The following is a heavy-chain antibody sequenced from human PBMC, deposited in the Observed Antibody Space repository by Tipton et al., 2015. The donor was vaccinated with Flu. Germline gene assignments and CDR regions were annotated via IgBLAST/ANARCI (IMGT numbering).Heavy chain of an antibody. CDR3: ARTEKHYDIWTGYYNFDY. D-gene: IGHD3-9*01. Sequence: TLSLTCSVSGDSISRSGYYWGWIRQPPGQGLEWIGSIHYSGNTYFNPSLRSRVVISEDTSKNQFSLRLNSVTAADTAIYFCARTEKHYDIWTGYYNFDYWGQGTLVTVSS. V-gene: IGHV4-39*01. CDR1: GDSISRSGYY. CDR2: IHYSGNT. J-gene: IGHJ4*02.